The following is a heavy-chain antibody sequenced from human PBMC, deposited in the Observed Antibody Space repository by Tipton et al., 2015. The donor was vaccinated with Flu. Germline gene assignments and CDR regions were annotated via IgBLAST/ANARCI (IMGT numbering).Heavy chain of an antibody. V-gene: IGHV4-4*07. CDR3: AGGSGSGTFMIFDY. Sequence: LRLSCTVSGGSLSSFYWTWIRQPVGKGLEWIGRMYDSESAKYNPSLKSRVTMSLDTSTHQVSLRLTSVTAADAAVYYCAGGSGSGTFMIFDYWGPGILVTVSS. J-gene: IGHJ4*02. D-gene: IGHD3-10*01. CDR2: MYDSESA. CDR1: GGSLSSFY.